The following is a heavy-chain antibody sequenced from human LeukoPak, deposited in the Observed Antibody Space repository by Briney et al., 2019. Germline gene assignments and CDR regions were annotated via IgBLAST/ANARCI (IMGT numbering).Heavy chain of an antibody. V-gene: IGHV1-69*05. CDR2: IIPIFGTA. J-gene: IGHJ4*02. CDR3: ARTTVTTRRSWVFDY. D-gene: IGHD4-17*01. Sequence: SVKVSCKASGGTFSSYAISWVRQAPGQGLEWMGRIIPIFGTANYAQKFQGRVTITTDESTSTAYMELSSLRSEDTAVYYCARTTVTTRRSWVFDYWGQGTLVTVSS. CDR1: GGTFSSYA.